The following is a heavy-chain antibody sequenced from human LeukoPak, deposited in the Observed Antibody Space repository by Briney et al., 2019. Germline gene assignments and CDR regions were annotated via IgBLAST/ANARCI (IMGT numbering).Heavy chain of an antibody. Sequence: SVKVSCKASGYTFTSYDINWVRQATGQGLEWMGGIIPIFGTANYAQKFQGRVTITADESTSTAYMEPSSLRSEDTAVYYCAREYSSSSGTWFDPWGQGTLVTVSS. J-gene: IGHJ5*02. CDR2: IIPIFGTA. CDR3: AREYSSSSGTWFDP. V-gene: IGHV1-69*13. D-gene: IGHD6-6*01. CDR1: GYTFTSYD.